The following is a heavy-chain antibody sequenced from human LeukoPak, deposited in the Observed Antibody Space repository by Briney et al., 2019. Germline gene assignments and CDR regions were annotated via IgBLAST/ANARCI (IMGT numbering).Heavy chain of an antibody. Sequence: GASVKVSCKVSGYTLTELSMHWVRQAPGKGLEWMGGFDPEDGETIYAQKFQGRVTMTEDTSTSTAYMELRSLRSDDTAVYYCARAPLTTWGYYYYYMDVWGKGTTVTVSS. D-gene: IGHD7-27*01. CDR1: GYTLTELS. V-gene: IGHV1-24*01. CDR2: FDPEDGET. CDR3: ARAPLTTWGYYYYYMDV. J-gene: IGHJ6*03.